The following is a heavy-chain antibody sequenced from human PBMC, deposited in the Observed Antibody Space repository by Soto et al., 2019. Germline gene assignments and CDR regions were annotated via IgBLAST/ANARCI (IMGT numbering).Heavy chain of an antibody. CDR1: GGSISDYY. J-gene: IGHJ4*02. Sequence: SETLSLTCTVSGGSISDYYWSWSRQPPGKGLEWIGYMHYSGSTNYNPSLKSRVTISVDTSNNQFSLRLSFVSAADTAVHYFGGAENTERSAYFYWGQGTPVTVSS. CDR2: MHYSGST. D-gene: IGHD3-3*01. CDR3: GGAENTERSAYFY. V-gene: IGHV4-59*01.